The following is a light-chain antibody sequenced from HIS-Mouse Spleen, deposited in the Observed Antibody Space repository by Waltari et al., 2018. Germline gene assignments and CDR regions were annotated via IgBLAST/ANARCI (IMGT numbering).Light chain of an antibody. Sequence: QSALTQEASVSGTVGQSVTISCTGTSSDVGGYNYVSWYQQQPGKAPTLMIYDVSKRPSGVPDRFYGSKSGNTASLTISGLQAEDEADYYCCSYAGSYTYVFGTGTKVTVL. J-gene: IGLJ1*01. CDR2: DVS. V-gene: IGLV2-11*01. CDR1: SSDVGGYNY. CDR3: CSYAGSYTYV.